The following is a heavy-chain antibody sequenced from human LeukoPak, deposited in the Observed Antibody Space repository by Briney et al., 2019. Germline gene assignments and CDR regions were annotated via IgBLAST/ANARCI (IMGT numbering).Heavy chain of an antibody. Sequence: PSETLSLTCTVSGGSISSYYMSWVRQAPGKGLEWVSVIYSGGSTYYADSVKGRFTISRDNSKNTLYLQMNSLRAEDTAVYYCARFSEEDYDFWSGPTGGYFDYWGQGTLVTVSS. J-gene: IGHJ4*02. CDR2: IYSGGST. CDR3: ARFSEEDYDFWSGPTGGYFDY. V-gene: IGHV3-53*01. D-gene: IGHD3-3*01. CDR1: GGSISSYY.